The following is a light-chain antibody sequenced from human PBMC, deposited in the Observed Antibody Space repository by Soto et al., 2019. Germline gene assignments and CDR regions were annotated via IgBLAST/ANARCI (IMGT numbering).Light chain of an antibody. CDR3: QQYYSTPLT. CDR1: QSVLYSSNNKNY. V-gene: IGKV4-1*01. Sequence: DIVMTQSPDSLAVSLGERATINCKSSQSVLYSSNNKNYLAWYQQKPGQTPKLLIYWASTRESGVPDRFSGSGSGTDFTLTISSLQAEDVAVYYCQQYYSTPLTFGGGTMVEIK. CDR2: WAS. J-gene: IGKJ4*01.